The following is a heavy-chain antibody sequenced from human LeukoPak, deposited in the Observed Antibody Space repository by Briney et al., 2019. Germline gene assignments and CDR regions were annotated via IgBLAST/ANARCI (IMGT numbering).Heavy chain of an antibody. CDR1: GGSISSSSYY. D-gene: IGHD3-10*01. CDR2: IYYSGST. V-gene: IGHV4-39*07. J-gene: IGHJ4*02. CDR3: ARDLPYYYGSGSEDDFDY. Sequence: PSETLSLTCTVSGGSISSSSYYWGWIRQPPGKGLEWIGSIYYSGSTYYNPSLKSRVTISVDTSKNQFSLKLSSVTAADTAVYYCARDLPYYYGSGSEDDFDYWGQGTLVTVSS.